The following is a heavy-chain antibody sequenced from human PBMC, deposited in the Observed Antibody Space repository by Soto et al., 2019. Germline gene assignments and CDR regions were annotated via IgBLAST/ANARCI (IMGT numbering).Heavy chain of an antibody. J-gene: IGHJ6*02. CDR1: GGTFSSYA. D-gene: IGHD6-13*01. V-gene: IGHV1-69*12. CDR2: IIPIFGTA. Sequence: QVQLVQSGAEVKKPGSSVKVSCKASGGTFSSYAISWVRQAPGQGLEWMGGIIPIFGTANYAQKFQGRVTMTADESTSTAYMELSSLRSEDTAVYYCAPAAAGTEGYYSYYGMDVWGQGTTVTVSS. CDR3: APAAAGTEGYYSYYGMDV.